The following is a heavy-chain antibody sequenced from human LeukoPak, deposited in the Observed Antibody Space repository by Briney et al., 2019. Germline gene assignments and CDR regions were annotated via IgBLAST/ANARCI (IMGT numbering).Heavy chain of an antibody. J-gene: IGHJ3*02. D-gene: IGHD2/OR15-2a*01. V-gene: IGHV4-59*01. CDR2: IYYSGST. CDR1: GGSISSYY. CDR3: ARDSLWGAFDI. Sequence: PSETPSLTCTASGGSISSYYWSWIRLPPGKGLEWIGYIYYSGSTNYNPSLKSRVTISVDTSKNQFSLKLSSVTAADTAVYYCARDSLWGAFDIWGQGTMVTVSS.